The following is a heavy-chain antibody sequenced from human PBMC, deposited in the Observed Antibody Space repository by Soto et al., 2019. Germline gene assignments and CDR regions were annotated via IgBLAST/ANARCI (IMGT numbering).Heavy chain of an antibody. CDR1: GYTFTNLD. Sequence: ASVKVSCKASGYTFTNLDINWVRQATGQGLEWMGWMNPDSGNTGYAQKFQGRVTMTRNTSIGTAYMELSSLRSEDTAVYYCAKGLRFLVVDAFDIWGQGTMVTVSS. CDR2: MNPDSGNT. V-gene: IGHV1-8*01. D-gene: IGHD3-3*01. CDR3: AKGLRFLVVDAFDI. J-gene: IGHJ3*02.